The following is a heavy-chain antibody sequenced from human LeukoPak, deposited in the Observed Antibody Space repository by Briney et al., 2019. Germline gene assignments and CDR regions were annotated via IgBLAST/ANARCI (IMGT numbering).Heavy chain of an antibody. CDR1: GGSISSSNW. Sequence: SETLSLTCAVSGGSISSSNWWSWVRQPPGKGLEWIGEIYHSGSTNYNPSLKSRVTISVDKSKNQFSLQLNSMTPEDTAVYYCARGDQAFDYWGQGTLVTVSS. D-gene: IGHD2-2*01. J-gene: IGHJ4*02. CDR3: ARGDQAFDY. V-gene: IGHV4-4*02. CDR2: IYHSGST.